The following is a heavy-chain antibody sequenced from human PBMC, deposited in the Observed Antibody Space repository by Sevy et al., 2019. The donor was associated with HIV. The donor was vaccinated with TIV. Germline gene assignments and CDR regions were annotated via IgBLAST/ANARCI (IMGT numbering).Heavy chain of an antibody. D-gene: IGHD6-19*01. V-gene: IGHV4-39*01. J-gene: IGHJ4*02. CDR3: AGPILTYNNGWSYYDY. Sequence: SETLSLTCTVSGASISSSGYYWGWIRQPPGKGLEWIASINYSGRTFYNPSLKRRVTISADTAKNQFSLDLKSVTAADTAIYYCAGPILTYNNGWSYYDYWGQGTVVTVSS. CDR1: GASISSSGYY. CDR2: INYSGRT.